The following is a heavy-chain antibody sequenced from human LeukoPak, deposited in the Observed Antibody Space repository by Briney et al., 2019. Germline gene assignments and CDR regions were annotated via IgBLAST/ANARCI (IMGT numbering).Heavy chain of an antibody. J-gene: IGHJ4*02. D-gene: IGHD3-3*01. CDR1: GYTFTSYY. CDR3: ARDAIFGVEVGY. CDR2: ISAYNGNT. Sequence: GASVKVSCKASGYTFTSYYMHWVRQAPGQGLEWMGWISAYNGNTNYAQKLQGRVTMTTDTSTSTAYMELRSLRSDDTAVYYCARDAIFGVEVGYWGQGTLVTVSS. V-gene: IGHV1-18*04.